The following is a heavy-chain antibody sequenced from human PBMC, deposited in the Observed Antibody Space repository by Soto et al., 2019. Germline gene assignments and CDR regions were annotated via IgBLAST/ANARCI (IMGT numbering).Heavy chain of an antibody. J-gene: IGHJ6*02. CDR3: ARDWGRGCPHCLGLDYGMDV. D-gene: IGHD3-16*01. CDR1: GGTFSSYA. V-gene: IGHV1-69*01. Sequence: QVQLVQSGAEVKKPGSSVKVSCKASGGTFSSYAISWVRQAPGQGLEWMGGLIPIFGTANYAQKFQGRVTITADEATSTAYMELSSLRSEDTAVYYCARDWGRGCPHCLGLDYGMDVWGQGTTVTVSS. CDR2: LIPIFGTA.